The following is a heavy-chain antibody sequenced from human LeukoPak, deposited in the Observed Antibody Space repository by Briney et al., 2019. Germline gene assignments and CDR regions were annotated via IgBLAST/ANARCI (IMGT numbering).Heavy chain of an antibody. CDR3: ARDVAAMVEGANWFDP. D-gene: IGHD5-18*01. Sequence: SETLSLTCTVSGGSISSSSYYWGWIRQPPGKGLEWIGSIYYSGSTYYNPSLKSRVTISVDTSKNQFSLKLSSVTAADTAVYYCARDVAAMVEGANWFDPWGQGTLVTVSS. V-gene: IGHV4-39*07. CDR2: IYYSGST. CDR1: GGSISSSSYY. J-gene: IGHJ5*02.